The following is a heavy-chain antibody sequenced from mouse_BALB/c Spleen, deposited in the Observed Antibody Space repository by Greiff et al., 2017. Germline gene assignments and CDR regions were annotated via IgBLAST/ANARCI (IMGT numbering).Heavy chain of an antibody. D-gene: IGHD3-3*01. J-gene: IGHJ2*01. CDR3: ARGEIDEIRGDYCDY. V-gene: IGHV1S137*01. CDR1: GYTFTDYA. CDR2: ISTYYGDA. Sequence: QVQLQQSGAELVRPGVSVKISCKGSGYTFTDYAMHWVKQSHAKSLEWIGVISTYYGDASYNQKFKGKATMTVDKSSSTAYMELARLTSEDSAIYYCARGEIDEIRGDYCDYWGQGTTLTVSS.